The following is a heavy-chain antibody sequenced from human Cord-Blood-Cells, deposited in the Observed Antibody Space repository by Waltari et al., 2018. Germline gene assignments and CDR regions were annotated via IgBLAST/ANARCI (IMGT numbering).Heavy chain of an antibody. Sequence: QVQLVQSGAEVKKPGASVKVSCKASGYTFTGYSMHWVRQAPGQGLEWMGWINPNSGGTNYAQKLQGRVTMTRDTSISTAYMELSRLRSDDTAVYYCARDHTRGWNPRGAFDIWGQGTMVTVSS. V-gene: IGHV1-2*02. CDR3: ARDHTRGWNPRGAFDI. CDR2: INPNSGGT. D-gene: IGHD1-1*01. CDR1: GYTFTGYS. J-gene: IGHJ3*02.